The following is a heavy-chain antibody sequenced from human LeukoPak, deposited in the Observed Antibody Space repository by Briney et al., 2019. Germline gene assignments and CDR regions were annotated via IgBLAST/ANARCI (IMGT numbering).Heavy chain of an antibody. J-gene: IGHJ6*04. Sequence: SETLSLTCAVYGGSFSGYYWSWIRQPPGKGLEWIGEVYHSGSTNYHPSLKSRVTITVDKSNNQFSLKLTSVTAADTAVYYCARDSDLTGYFSRFYYGLVVWGKGTTVTVSS. CDR2: VYHSGST. V-gene: IGHV4-34*01. D-gene: IGHD3-9*01. CDR1: GGSFSGYY. CDR3: ARDSDLTGYFSRFYYGLVV.